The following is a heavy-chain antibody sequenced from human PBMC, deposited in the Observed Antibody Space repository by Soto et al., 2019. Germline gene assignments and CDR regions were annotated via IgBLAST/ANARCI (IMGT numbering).Heavy chain of an antibody. V-gene: IGHV1-18*01. CDR1: GYTFTSYG. Sequence: ASVKVSCKASGYTFTSYGISWVRQAPGQGLEWMGWISAYNGNTNYAQKLQGRVTMTTDTSTSTAYMELRSLRSDDTAVYYCARDAYVDTVATNYYYYYGMDVWGQGTTVTVSS. J-gene: IGHJ6*02. D-gene: IGHD5-12*01. CDR3: ARDAYVDTVATNYYYYYGMDV. CDR2: ISAYNGNT.